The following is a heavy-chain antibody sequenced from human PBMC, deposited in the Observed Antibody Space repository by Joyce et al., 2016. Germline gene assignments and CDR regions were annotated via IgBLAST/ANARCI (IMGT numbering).Heavy chain of an antibody. J-gene: IGHJ2*01. Sequence: TFSAYGIHWVRQAPGKGLEWVAVISYDGSNKYYADSVKSRFTISRDNSKNTLYLQMNSLRPEDTAVYYCAKDRVAAPQYWYFDLWGRGSLVTVSS. D-gene: IGHD2-15*01. CDR3: AKDRVAAPQYWYFDL. CDR2: ISYDGSNK. CDR1: TFSAYG. V-gene: IGHV3-30*18.